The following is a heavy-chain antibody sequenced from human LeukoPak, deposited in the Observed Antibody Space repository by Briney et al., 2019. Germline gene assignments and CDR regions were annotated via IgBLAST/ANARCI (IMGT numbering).Heavy chain of an antibody. V-gene: IGHV3-48*04. CDR1: GFTFSSYS. Sequence: TGGSLRLSCAASGFTFSSYSMSWVRQAPGKGLEWVSYINTSSSTIYYADSVKGRFTISRDNAKNSLYLQMKSLRAEDTTVYYCARDMGYSGSWPGYFDYWGQGVLVTVSS. CDR3: ARDMGYSGSWPGYFDY. D-gene: IGHD1-26*01. J-gene: IGHJ4*02. CDR2: INTSSSTI.